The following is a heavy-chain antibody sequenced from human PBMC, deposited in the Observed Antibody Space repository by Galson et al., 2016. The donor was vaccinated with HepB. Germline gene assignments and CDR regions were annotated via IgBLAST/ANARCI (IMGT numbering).Heavy chain of an antibody. CDR3: ANYLGYGSGRPGYFHS. J-gene: IGHJ4*02. Sequence: SLRLSCAASGFTFSSYAMVWVRQAPGKGLEWISAISGSDGRTYYADSVKGRFTISRDNSKNTLFLQMNSLRDEDTAVYFCANYLGYGSGRPGYFHSWGQGTLVTVSP. CDR2: ISGSDGRT. D-gene: IGHD3-10*01. CDR1: GFTFSSYA. V-gene: IGHV3-23*01.